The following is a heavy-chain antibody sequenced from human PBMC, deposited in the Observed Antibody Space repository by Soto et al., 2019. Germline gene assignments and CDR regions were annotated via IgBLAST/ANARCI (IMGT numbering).Heavy chain of an antibody. J-gene: IGHJ6*02. CDR3: ARLRFVSSGYYRYXYGMDV. D-gene: IGHD3-22*01. CDR2: IDPSDSYT. V-gene: IGHV5-10-1*03. Sequence: EVQLVQSGAEVKKPGEALRISCKGSEDSFSNYWISWVRQMPGKGLEWMGRIDPSDSYTNYSPSFKGHVTISVDKSITTAYLRWSSLKASDTAMYYCARLRFVSSGYYRYXYGMDVWGQGTTVTVSS. CDR1: EDSFSNYW.